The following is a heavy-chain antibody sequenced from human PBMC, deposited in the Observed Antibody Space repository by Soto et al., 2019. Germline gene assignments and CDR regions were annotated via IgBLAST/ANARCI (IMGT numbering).Heavy chain of an antibody. J-gene: IGHJ4*02. D-gene: IGHD6-19*01. CDR3: ARGGIAVGGWGNVDY. Sequence: EVQLVESGGGLVQPGGSLRLSCAASGFTFSSYEMNWVRQAPGKGLEWVSYISSSGSTIYYIDSVKGRFTISRDNAKNSLYVQMNSLRAEDTAVYYCARGGIAVGGWGNVDYWGQGTLITVSS. CDR2: ISSSGSTI. V-gene: IGHV3-48*03. CDR1: GFTFSSYE.